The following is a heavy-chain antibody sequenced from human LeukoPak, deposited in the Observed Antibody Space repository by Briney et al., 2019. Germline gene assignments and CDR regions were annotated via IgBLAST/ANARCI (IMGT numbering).Heavy chain of an antibody. CDR2: IYHSGST. Sequence: SETLSLTCTVSGGSISSGGYYWSWIRQPPGKGLEWIGYIYHSGSTYYNPSLKSRVTISVDRSKNQFSLKLSSVTAADTAVYYCARDSSHKYYYYYMDVWGKGTTVTVSS. V-gene: IGHV4-30-2*01. D-gene: IGHD2-15*01. J-gene: IGHJ6*03. CDR1: GGSISSGGYY. CDR3: ARDSSHKYYYYYMDV.